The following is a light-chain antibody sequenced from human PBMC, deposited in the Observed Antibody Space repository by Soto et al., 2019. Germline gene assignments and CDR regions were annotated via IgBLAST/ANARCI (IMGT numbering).Light chain of an antibody. CDR2: DVT. V-gene: IGLV2-11*01. J-gene: IGLJ3*02. Sequence: QSALTQPRSVSGSPGQSVTISCTGTSSDVGAYNYVSWYQQHPGKAPKLMIYDVTNRPSGVPDRFSGSESANTASLTISGLQAEDEADYYCSSYAGRYTWVFGGGTKLTVL. CDR1: SSDVGAYNY. CDR3: SSYAGRYTWV.